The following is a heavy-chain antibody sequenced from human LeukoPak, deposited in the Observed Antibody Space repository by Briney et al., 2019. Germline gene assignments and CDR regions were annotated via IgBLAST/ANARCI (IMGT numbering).Heavy chain of an antibody. CDR3: ATDLTYHDILTGYYRVG. J-gene: IGHJ4*02. CDR2: FDPEDGET. Sequence: ASVKVSCKVSGYTLTELSMHWVRQAPGKGLEWMGGFDPEDGETIYAQKFQGRVTMTEDTSTDTAYMELSSLRSEDTAVYYCATDLTYHDILTGYYRVGWGQGTLVTVSS. CDR1: GYTLTELS. D-gene: IGHD3-9*01. V-gene: IGHV1-24*01.